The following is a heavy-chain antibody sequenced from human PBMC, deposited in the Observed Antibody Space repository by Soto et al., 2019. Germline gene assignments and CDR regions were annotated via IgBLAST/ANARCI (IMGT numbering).Heavy chain of an antibody. D-gene: IGHD5-18*01. CDR2: IYYSGST. CDR1: GGSISSYC. CDR3: ARGGYSYGAGGSWFDP. J-gene: IGHJ5*02. V-gene: IGHV4-59*13. Sequence: PSETLSLTCTVSGGSISSYCWSWIRQPPGKGLEWIGYIYYSGSTNYNPSLKSRVTISVDTSKNQFSLKLSSVSAADTAVYYCARGGYSYGAGGSWFDPWGQGTLVTVSS.